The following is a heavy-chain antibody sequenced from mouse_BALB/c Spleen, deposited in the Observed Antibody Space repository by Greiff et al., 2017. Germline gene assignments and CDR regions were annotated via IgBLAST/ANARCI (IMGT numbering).Heavy chain of an antibody. Sequence: QVHVKQSGSELVRPGTSVKMSCKAAGYTFTNYWIGWVKQRPGHGLEWIGDIYPGGGYTNYNEKFKGKATLTADTSSSTAYMQLSSLTSEDSAIYYCARRRLRLSAMDYWGQGTSVTVSS. CDR1: GYTFTNYW. D-gene: IGHD1-2*01. J-gene: IGHJ4*01. CDR2: IYPGGGYT. V-gene: IGHV1-63*02. CDR3: ARRRLRLSAMDY.